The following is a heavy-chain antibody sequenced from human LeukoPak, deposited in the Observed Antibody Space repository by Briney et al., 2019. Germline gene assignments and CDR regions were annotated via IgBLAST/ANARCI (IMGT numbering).Heavy chain of an antibody. D-gene: IGHD2-15*01. J-gene: IGHJ5*02. V-gene: IGHV3-30*02. Sequence: GGSLRLSRAASGFMFNTYAMHWVRQAPGKGLEWVAFIQYDGSIQYYADSVKGRFTISRDNSKDSLYLEVSSLRPEDTAVYYCARLGYCDSGNCFSARPFDRWGQGTPVTVSS. CDR3: ARLGYCDSGNCFSARPFDR. CDR2: IQYDGSIQ. CDR1: GFMFNTYA.